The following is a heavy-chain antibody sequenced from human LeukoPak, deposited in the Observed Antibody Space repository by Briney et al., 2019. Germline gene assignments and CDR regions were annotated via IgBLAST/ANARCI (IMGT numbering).Heavy chain of an antibody. V-gene: IGHV3-23*01. D-gene: IGHD6-13*01. CDR2: ITGSGGNT. J-gene: IGHJ4*02. CDR3: AQGTPTGYGTSWFDY. Sequence: PGGSLRLSCAASGFTFSSYAMSWVRQAPGKGLEWVSLITGSGGNTYSADSVKGRFTISRDNSKNTLYLQMSSLRAEDTAIYYCAQGTPTGYGTSWFDYWGQGTLATVSS. CDR1: GFTFSSYA.